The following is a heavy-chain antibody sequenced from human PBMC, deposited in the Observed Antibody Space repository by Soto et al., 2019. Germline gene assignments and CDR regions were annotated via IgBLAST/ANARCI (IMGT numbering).Heavy chain of an antibody. V-gene: IGHV4-34*01. CDR2: INHSGST. Sequence: QVQLQQWGAGLLKPSETLSLTCAVYGGSFSGYYWIWIRQPPGKGLEWIGEINHSGSTNYNPSLKSRVTISVDTSKNQFSLKLSSVTAADTAVYYCARGRFLEWLFSFGVLYPQNSMGYYFDYWGQGTLVTVSS. CDR3: ARGRFLEWLFSFGVLYPQNSMGYYFDY. J-gene: IGHJ4*02. CDR1: GGSFSGYY. D-gene: IGHD3-3*01.